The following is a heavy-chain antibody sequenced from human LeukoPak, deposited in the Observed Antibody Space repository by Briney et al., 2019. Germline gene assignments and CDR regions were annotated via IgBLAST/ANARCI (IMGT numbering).Heavy chain of an antibody. CDR2: IYHSGST. V-gene: IGHV4-4*02. CDR3: ARRQDTSGWFYFDF. J-gene: IGHJ4*02. Sequence: SGTLSLTCTVSGGSISSSHWWTWVRQPPGKGLERIGEIYHSGSTNYNPSLKSRVTISVDKSKNHFSLNLSSVTAADTAVYYCARRQDTSGWFYFDFWGQGILVTVSS. CDR1: GGSISSSHW. D-gene: IGHD6-19*01.